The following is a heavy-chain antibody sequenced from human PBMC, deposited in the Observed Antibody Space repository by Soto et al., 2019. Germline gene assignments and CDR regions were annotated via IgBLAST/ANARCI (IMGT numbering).Heavy chain of an antibody. Sequence: EVQLVESGGGLVQPGGSLRLSCAASGFTFSSCWMSWVRQAPGKGLEWVANIKQDGSEKYYVDSVKGRFTISRDNAKNSLYLQMNSLRAEDTAVYYCATELGELSLTPADYWGQGTLVTVSS. V-gene: IGHV3-7*01. CDR3: ATELGELSLTPADY. D-gene: IGHD3-16*02. J-gene: IGHJ4*02. CDR2: IKQDGSEK. CDR1: GFTFSSCW.